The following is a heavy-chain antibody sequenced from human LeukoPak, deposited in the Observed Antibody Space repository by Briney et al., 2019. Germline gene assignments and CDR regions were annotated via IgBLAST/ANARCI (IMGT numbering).Heavy chain of an antibody. J-gene: IGHJ4*02. CDR1: GFTFSSYA. CDR2: ISGSGGST. V-gene: IGHV3-23*01. D-gene: IGHD3-22*01. Sequence: QPGGSLRLSCAASGFTFSSYAMSWVRQAPGKGLEWVSAISGSGGSTYYADSVKGRFTISRDNSKNALYLQMNSLRAEDTAVYYCAKDPSVVVFALSFDYWGQGTLVTVSS. CDR3: AKDPSVVVFALSFDY.